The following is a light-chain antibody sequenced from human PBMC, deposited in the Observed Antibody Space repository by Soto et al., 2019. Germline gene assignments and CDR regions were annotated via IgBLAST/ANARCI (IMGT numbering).Light chain of an antibody. CDR2: GNT. CDR3: QSYDGSLSGSV. CDR1: SSNTGAGYD. Sequence: QSVLTQPPSVSGAPGQRVTISCTGSSSNTGAGYDVHWYKQVPGTAPKLLIYGNTKRPSGVPDRFSGSKSGTSASLAITGLQAEDEADYYCQSYDGSLSGSVFGGGTQLTV. V-gene: IGLV1-40*01. J-gene: IGLJ2*01.